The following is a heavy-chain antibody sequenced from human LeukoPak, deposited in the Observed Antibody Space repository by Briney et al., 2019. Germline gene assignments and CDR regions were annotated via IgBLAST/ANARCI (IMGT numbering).Heavy chain of an antibody. V-gene: IGHV4-34*01. CDR1: GGSFSGYY. J-gene: IGHJ6*02. Sequence: SETLSLTCAVYGGSFSGYYWSWIRQPPGKGLEWIGEINHSGSTNYNPSLKSRVTISVDTSKNQFSLKLSSVTAADTAVYYCARGYSSGWPYYYYGMDVWGQGTTVTVSS. CDR2: INHSGST. CDR3: ARGYSSGWPYYYYGMDV. D-gene: IGHD6-19*01.